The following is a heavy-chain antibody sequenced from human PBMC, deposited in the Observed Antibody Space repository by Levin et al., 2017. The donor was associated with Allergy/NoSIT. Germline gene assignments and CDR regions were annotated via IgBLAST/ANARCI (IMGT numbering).Heavy chain of an antibody. J-gene: IGHJ4*02. CDR2: ISSNGGST. CDR1: GFTFSNYA. CDR3: TRARGYSYGSFDY. V-gene: IGHV3-64*01. Sequence: ETLSLTCAASGFTFSNYAIHWVRQAPGKGLEYVSTISSNGGSTYYANSVKGRFTISRDNSKNTLYLQMGSLRAEDMAVYYCTRARGYSYGSFDYWGQGTLVTVSS. D-gene: IGHD5-18*01.